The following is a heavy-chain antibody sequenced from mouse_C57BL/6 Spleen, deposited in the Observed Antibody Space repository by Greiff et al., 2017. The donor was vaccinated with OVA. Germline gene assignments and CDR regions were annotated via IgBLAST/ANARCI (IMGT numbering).Heavy chain of an antibody. D-gene: IGHD1-1*01. Sequence: VHVKQSGAELVKPGASVKLSCTASGFNIKDYYMHWVKQRTEQGLEWIGRIDPEDGETKYAPKFQGKATITADTSSNTAYLQLSSLTSEDTAVYYCARITTVVGYYFDYWGQGTTLTVSS. CDR1: GFNIKDYY. CDR3: ARITTVVGYYFDY. J-gene: IGHJ2*01. CDR2: IDPEDGET. V-gene: IGHV14-2*01.